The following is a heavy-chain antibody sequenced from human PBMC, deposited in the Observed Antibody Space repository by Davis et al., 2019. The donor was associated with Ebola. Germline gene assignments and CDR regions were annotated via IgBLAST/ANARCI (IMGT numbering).Heavy chain of an antibody. J-gene: IGHJ4*02. CDR1: AYTFIGYY. CDR2: INPNSGGT. CDR3: ASGRRSIAAPSGGYFDY. Sequence: ASVKVSCKASAYTFIGYYMHWVRQAPGQGLEWMGWINPNSGGTNYAQKFQGWVTMTRDTSISTAYMELSRLRSDDTAVYYCASGRRSIAAPSGGYFDYWGQGTLVTVSS. V-gene: IGHV1-2*04. D-gene: IGHD6-25*01.